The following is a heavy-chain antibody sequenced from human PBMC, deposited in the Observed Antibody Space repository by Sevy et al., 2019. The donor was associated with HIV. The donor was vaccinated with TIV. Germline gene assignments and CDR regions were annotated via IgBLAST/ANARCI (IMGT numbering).Heavy chain of an antibody. Sequence: GGSLRLSCAASGFTFSTYGMHWVRQAPGKGLEWVAVISYDGFKTYYAHSMKGRFTISRDNSKNTLYLQMNSLRVEDTAPYFCAKDGGWYNYAPSDYWGLGTLVTVSS. V-gene: IGHV3-30*18. J-gene: IGHJ4*02. CDR2: ISYDGFKT. D-gene: IGHD1-1*01. CDR3: AKDGGWYNYAPSDY. CDR1: GFTFSTYG.